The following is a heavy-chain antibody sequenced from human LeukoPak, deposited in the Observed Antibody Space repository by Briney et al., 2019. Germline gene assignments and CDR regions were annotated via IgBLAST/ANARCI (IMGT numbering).Heavy chain of an antibody. Sequence: PSETLSLTCAVYGGSFSGYYWSWIRQPPGKGLEWIGEINHSGSTNYNPSLKSRVTISVDTSKNQFSLKLSSVTAADTAVYYCARGSRYYGSGSYYWGQGTLVTVSS. CDR1: GGSFSGYY. CDR2: INHSGST. CDR3: ARGSRYYGSGSYY. J-gene: IGHJ4*02. D-gene: IGHD3-10*01. V-gene: IGHV4-34*01.